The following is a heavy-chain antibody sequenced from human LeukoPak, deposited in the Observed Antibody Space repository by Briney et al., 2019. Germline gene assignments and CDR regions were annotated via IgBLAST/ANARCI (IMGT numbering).Heavy chain of an antibody. V-gene: IGHV4-59*08. CDR2: IYYSGST. CDR3: ARQGDYFDY. CDR1: GGSISSYY. Sequence: PSETLSLTCTVSGGSISSYYWSWIRQPPGKGLEWIGYIYYSGSTYYNPSLQSRVTISVDTSKNHFSLKLSSVTAADTAVYYCARQGDYFDYWGQGTLVTVSP. J-gene: IGHJ4*02.